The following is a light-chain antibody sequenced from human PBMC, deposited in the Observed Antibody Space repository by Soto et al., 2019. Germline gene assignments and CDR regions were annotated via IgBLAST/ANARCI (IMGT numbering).Light chain of an antibody. V-gene: IGKV1-5*03. CDR1: QSISSW. CDR3: QHYNTYPWT. J-gene: IGKJ1*01. CDR2: KAS. Sequence: DIQMTQSPSTLSASVGDRVTVTCRASQSISSWLAWYHQKPGKAHKLLIYKASTLESGVPSRFSGSGSGTDFTLTISSLQPDDFATYYCQHYNTYPWTFGQGTKVDIK.